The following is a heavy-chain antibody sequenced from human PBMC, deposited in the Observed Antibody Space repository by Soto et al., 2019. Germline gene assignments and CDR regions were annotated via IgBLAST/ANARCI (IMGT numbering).Heavy chain of an antibody. J-gene: IGHJ6*02. CDR1: GGSISSSSYY. V-gene: IGHV4-39*01. CDR2: IYYSGYT. D-gene: IGHD3-16*01. Sequence: LSLTCTVSGGSISSSSYYWGWIRQPPGKGLEWIGSIYYSGYTYYNPSLKSRVTISVDTSKNQFSLKLSSVTAADTAVYYCARHNGPLYVGYYYDMDVWGQGTTVTVS. CDR3: ARHNGPLYVGYYYDMDV.